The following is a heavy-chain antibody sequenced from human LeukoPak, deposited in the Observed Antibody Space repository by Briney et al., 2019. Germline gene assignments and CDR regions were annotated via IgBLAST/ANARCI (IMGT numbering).Heavy chain of an antibody. CDR2: IIPIFVTA. V-gene: IGHV1-69*05. D-gene: IGHD5-24*01. J-gene: IGHJ4*02. CDR3: ARGRDGSTRSLEFDY. CDR1: GRTFSSYA. Sequence: ASVKVSCKASGRTFSSYAILWVRQAPGQGLEWMGGIIPIFVTANYAQKFQGRVTITKDESTSTAYMELSSLRSEDTAVYYCARGRDGSTRSLEFDYWGQGTLVTVSS.